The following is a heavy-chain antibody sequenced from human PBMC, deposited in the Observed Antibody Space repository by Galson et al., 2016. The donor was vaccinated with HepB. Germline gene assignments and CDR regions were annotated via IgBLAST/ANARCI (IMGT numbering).Heavy chain of an antibody. CDR2: MSHDGSHI. J-gene: IGHJ2*01. D-gene: IGHD1-7*01. Sequence: SLRLSCAASGFTFSNYGMHWIRQAPGKGLEWVAVMSHDGSHIFYVDSVKGRFSISRDNSKNTLYLQMNSLRDEDTAVYYCAKEATATTGAKTKRVWYFDLWGQGTLVTVSS. CDR1: GFTFSNYG. CDR3: AKEATATTGAKTKRVWYFDL. V-gene: IGHV3-30*18.